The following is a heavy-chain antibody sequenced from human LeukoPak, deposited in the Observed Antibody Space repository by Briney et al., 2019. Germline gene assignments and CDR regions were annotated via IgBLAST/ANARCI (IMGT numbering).Heavy chain of an antibody. Sequence: GGSLRLSCAASGFTFSSNWMHWVRQAPGTGLVWVSRINTDGSRTSNADSVKGRFTISRDNAKNTLYLQMNSLRAEDTAVYYCVRVGTFDAFDIWGQGTMVTVSS. V-gene: IGHV3-74*01. D-gene: IGHD7-27*01. CDR3: VRVGTFDAFDI. J-gene: IGHJ3*02. CDR2: INTDGSRT. CDR1: GFTFSSNW.